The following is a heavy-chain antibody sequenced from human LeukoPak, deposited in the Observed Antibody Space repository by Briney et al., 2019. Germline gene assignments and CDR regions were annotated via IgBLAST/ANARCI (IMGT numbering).Heavy chain of an antibody. CDR1: GVTLTSAW. Sequence: GGSLRLSCAVSGVTLTSAWMSWVRQAPGKGLEWVSAISGSGDSTFNSDSVKGRFIISRDNSKNTLYLQMNSLRAEDTALYYCATSTVAKYDYWGQGTLVAVSS. D-gene: IGHD4-11*01. CDR3: ATSTVAKYDY. CDR2: ISGSGDST. J-gene: IGHJ4*02. V-gene: IGHV3-23*01.